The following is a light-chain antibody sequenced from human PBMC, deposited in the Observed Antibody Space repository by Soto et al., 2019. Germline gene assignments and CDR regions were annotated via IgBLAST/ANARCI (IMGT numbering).Light chain of an antibody. CDR1: QGIGGY. J-gene: IGKJ4*01. CDR3: QKYNSAPLT. V-gene: IGKV1-27*01. Sequence: DIQMTQSPSSVSASLGDRVTITCRASQGIGGYLAWFQQKPGNVPKLLIYAASTLQSGVPSRFSGSGSGTDFTLTISSLQPVDVATYYCQKYNSAPLTFGGGTKVEIK. CDR2: AAS.